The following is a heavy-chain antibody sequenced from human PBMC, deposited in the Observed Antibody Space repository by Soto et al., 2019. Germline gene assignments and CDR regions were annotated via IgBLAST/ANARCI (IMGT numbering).Heavy chain of an antibody. CDR3: ARDGPITSTWGAFDI. J-gene: IGHJ3*02. V-gene: IGHV3-30-3*01. D-gene: IGHD3-10*01. CDR1: GFTFSSYA. CDR2: ISYDGSNK. Sequence: QVKLVKSGGGVVQPGRSLRLSCAASGFTFSSYAIHWGRQATGRGLEWVAVISYDGSNKYDADSVKGRFTISRDNSKNTLYLQMNSMSAEDTAVYYCARDGPITSTWGAFDIWGQGTMVTVSS.